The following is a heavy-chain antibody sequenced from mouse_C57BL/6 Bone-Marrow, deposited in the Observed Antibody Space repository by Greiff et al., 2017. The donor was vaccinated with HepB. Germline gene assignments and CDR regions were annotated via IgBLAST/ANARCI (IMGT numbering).Heavy chain of an antibody. J-gene: IGHJ2*01. D-gene: IGHD2-1*01. CDR2: ISSGSSTI. V-gene: IGHV5-17*01. Sequence: EVKVVESGGGLVKPGGSLKLSCAASGFTFSDYGMHWVRQAPEKGLEWVAYISSGSSTIYYADTVKGRFTISRDNAKNTLFLQMTSLRSEDTAMYYCARRIYYALDYWGQGTTLTVSS. CDR3: ARRIYYALDY. CDR1: GFTFSDYG.